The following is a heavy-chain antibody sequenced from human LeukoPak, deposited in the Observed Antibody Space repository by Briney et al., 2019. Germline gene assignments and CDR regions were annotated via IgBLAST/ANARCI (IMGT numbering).Heavy chain of an antibody. CDR3: ARVNRMVPGYCSGGTCPGDY. CDR2: ISSSSSTI. V-gene: IGHV3-48*01. CDR1: GFTFSSYG. D-gene: IGHD2-15*01. Sequence: GGSLRLSCAASGFTFSSYGMSWVRQAPGKGLEWVSYISSSSSTIYYADSLKGRFTISRDNAKNSLYLQMNSLRAEDTAVYYCARVNRMVPGYCSGGTCPGDYWGQGTLVTVSS. J-gene: IGHJ4*02.